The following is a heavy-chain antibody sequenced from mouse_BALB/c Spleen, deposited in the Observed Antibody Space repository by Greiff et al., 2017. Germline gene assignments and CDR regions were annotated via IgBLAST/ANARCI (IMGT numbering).Heavy chain of an antibody. CDR1: GYSITSDYA. CDR2: ISYSGST. V-gene: IGHV3-2*02. CDR3: AKSSSYVDY. D-gene: IGHD1-1*01. J-gene: IGHJ2*01. Sequence: EVKLQESGPGLVKPSQSLSLTCTVTGYSITSDYAWNWIRQFPGNKLEWMGYISYSGSTSYNPSLKSRISITRDTSKNQFFLQLNSVTTEDTATYYCAKSSSYVDYWGQGTTLTVSS.